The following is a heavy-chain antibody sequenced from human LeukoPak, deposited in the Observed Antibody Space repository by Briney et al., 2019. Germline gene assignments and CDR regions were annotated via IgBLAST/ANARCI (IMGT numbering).Heavy chain of an antibody. J-gene: IGHJ4*02. CDR2: ISGSGGST. Sequence: PGGSLRLSCAASGFTFSSYALSWVRQAPGKGLEWVSAISGSGGSTYYADSVKGRFTISRDNSKNTLYLQMNSLRAEDTAVYYCAKDQDGDYAPIDYWGQGTLVTVSS. CDR3: AKDQDGDYAPIDY. CDR1: GFTFSSYA. V-gene: IGHV3-23*01. D-gene: IGHD4-17*01.